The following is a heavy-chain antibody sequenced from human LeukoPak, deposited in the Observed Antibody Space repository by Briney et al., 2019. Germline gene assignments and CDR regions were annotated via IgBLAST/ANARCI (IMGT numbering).Heavy chain of an antibody. CDR1: GGSISTSNYY. V-gene: IGHV4-39*07. CDR3: AKSNGYGLVDI. J-gene: IGHJ3*02. Sequence: SETLSLTCTVSGGSISTSNYYWGWHRQPQGKGREWIVNIFYSGSTYYSPAVRRRITISLDTNKNQFSLKVNHVTAANAAYYFCAKSNGYGLVDIWGQGTMVTVSS. D-gene: IGHD3-10*01. CDR2: IFYSGST.